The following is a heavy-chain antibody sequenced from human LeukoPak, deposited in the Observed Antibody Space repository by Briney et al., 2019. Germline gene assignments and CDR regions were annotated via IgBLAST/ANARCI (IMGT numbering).Heavy chain of an antibody. CDR1: GYSISSGYY. J-gene: IGHJ5*02. D-gene: IGHD3-3*01. CDR2: IYHSGST. CDR3: AGHQFDLEWLSLRWFDP. V-gene: IGHV4-38-2*01. Sequence: KPSETLSLTCADSGYSISSGYYWGWIRQPPGKGLEWIGSIYHSGSTYYNPSLKSRVTISVDTSKNQFSLKLSSVTAADTAVYYCAGHQFDLEWLSLRWFDPWGQGTLVTVSS.